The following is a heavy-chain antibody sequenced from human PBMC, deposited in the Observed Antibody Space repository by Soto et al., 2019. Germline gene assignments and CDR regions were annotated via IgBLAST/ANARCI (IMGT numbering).Heavy chain of an antibody. CDR2: INHSGST. CDR3: ARGKPVAGRNFDY. J-gene: IGHJ4*02. D-gene: IGHD6-19*01. CDR1: GGSFSGYY. Sequence: SGTLSLTCAVYGGSFSGYYWSWIRQPPGKGLEWIGEINHSGSTNYNPSLKSRVTISVDTSKNQFSLKLSSVTAADTAVYYCARGKPVAGRNFDYWGQGTLVTVYS. V-gene: IGHV4-34*01.